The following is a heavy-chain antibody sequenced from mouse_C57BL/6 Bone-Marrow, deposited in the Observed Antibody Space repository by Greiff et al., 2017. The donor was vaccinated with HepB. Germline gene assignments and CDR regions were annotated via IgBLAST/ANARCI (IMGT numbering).Heavy chain of an antibody. J-gene: IGHJ4*01. CDR1: GYSITSGYY. D-gene: IGHD2-4*01. CDR2: ISYDGSN. CDR3: ARDLDYDDPFYAMDY. Sequence: EVQLVESGPGLVKPSQSLSLTCSVTGYSITSGYYWNWIRQFPGNKLEWMGYISYDGSNNYNPSLKNRISITRDTSKNQFFLKLNSVTTEDTATYYCARDLDYDDPFYAMDYWGQGTSVTVSS. V-gene: IGHV3-6*01.